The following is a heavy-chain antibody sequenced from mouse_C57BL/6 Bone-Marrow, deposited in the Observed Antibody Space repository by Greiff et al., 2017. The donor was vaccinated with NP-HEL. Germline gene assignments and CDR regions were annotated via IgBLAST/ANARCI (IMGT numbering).Heavy chain of an antibody. CDR3: RRGGNGAWFDY. CDR2: IDPETGGT. J-gene: IGHJ3*01. V-gene: IGHV1-15*01. CDR1: GYTFTDYE. Sequence: QVQLQQSGAELVRPGASVTLSCKASGYTFTDYEMHWVKQTPVHGLEWIGAIDPETGGTAYTQKFKGKAILTADKSSSTAYMELRSLTSEEYAVYYCRRGGNGAWFDYWGQGTPVTVSA. D-gene: IGHD1-2*01.